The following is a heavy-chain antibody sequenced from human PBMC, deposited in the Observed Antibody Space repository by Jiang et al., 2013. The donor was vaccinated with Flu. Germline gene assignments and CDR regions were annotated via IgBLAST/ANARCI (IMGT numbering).Heavy chain of an antibody. Sequence: QSGSELKRPGASVRLSCKASGYTFTRYTMNWIRQAPGQGLEWMGWINTDTGIPTYAQGFTGRFVFSLDTSVSTAYLQISSLKPEDTAVYYCARPDPTRYFDYWGQGTRSPSPQ. CDR2: INTDTGIP. CDR1: GYTFTRYT. CDR3: ARPDPTRYFDY. V-gene: IGHV7-4-1*02. J-gene: IGHJ4*02.